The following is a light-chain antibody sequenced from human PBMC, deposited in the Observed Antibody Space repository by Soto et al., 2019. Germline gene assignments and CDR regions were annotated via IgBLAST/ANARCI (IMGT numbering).Light chain of an antibody. V-gene: IGLV2-14*01. Sequence: SVLTQPAPVSGTPGQSITISCTGSNSDVGIYDFVSCYPHHPGRAPKLIVSEVSHRPSGVSNRFSGSKSGNTASLTISGLQSEDEADYYCISYTSDDVRYVFGTGTKATVL. CDR2: EVS. J-gene: IGLJ1*01. CDR3: ISYTSDDVRYV. CDR1: NSDVGIYDF.